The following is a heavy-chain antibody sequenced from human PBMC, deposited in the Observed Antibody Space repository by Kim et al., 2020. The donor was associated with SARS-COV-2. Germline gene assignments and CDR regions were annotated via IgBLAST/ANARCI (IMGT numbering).Heavy chain of an antibody. CDR3: TRGCLGRADH. CDR1: GFNFSTYE. D-gene: IGHD3-16*01. V-gene: IGHV3-48*03. J-gene: IGHJ5*02. Sequence: GGSLRLSCAASGFNFSTYEINWVRQPPGKGLEWISYISNSGSATYYAESVKGRFAISRDNAENSLTLQINSLRVEDTATYYCTRGCLGRADHWGQGTLVT. CDR2: ISNSGSAT.